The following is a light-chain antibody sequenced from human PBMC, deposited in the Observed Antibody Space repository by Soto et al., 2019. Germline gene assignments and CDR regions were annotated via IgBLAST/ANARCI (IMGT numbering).Light chain of an antibody. V-gene: IGKV3-15*01. CDR3: QQYNDWPWGT. CDR1: QSVGGN. CDR2: GAS. J-gene: IGKJ2*01. Sequence: EIVLTQSPATLSVSPGERATLSCRASQSVGGNLAWYQQKPGQAPRLLIYGASTRATGIPGRFSGSGSVTEFTLTISSLQSEDFAVYYCQQYNDWPWGTFGQGTKLEIK.